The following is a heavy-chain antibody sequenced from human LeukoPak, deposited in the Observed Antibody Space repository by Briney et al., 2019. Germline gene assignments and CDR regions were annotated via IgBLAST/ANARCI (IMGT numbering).Heavy chain of an antibody. CDR2: INHSGST. J-gene: IGHJ4*02. CDR3: ARAGMGLELTSGFDY. V-gene: IGHV4-34*01. D-gene: IGHD1-7*01. Sequence: PSETLSLTCAVYGGSFSGYYWSWIRQPPGKGLEWIGEINHSGSTNYNPSLKSRVTISVDTSKNQFSLKLSSVTAADTAVYYCARAGMGLELTSGFDYWGQGTLVTVSS. CDR1: GGSFSGYY.